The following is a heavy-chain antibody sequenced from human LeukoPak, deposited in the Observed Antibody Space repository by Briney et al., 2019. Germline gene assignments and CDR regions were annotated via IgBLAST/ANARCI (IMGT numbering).Heavy chain of an antibody. D-gene: IGHD2-15*01. CDR1: GYSISSGYY. CDR2: IYHSGST. V-gene: IGHV4-38-2*01. Sequence: PSETLSLTCAVSGYSISSGYYWGWIRQPPGKGLEWIGSIYHSGSTYYNPSLKSRVTISVDTSKNQFSLKLSSVTAADTAVYYCARFGACSGGSCYSRTFDYWGQGTLATVSS. J-gene: IGHJ4*02. CDR3: ARFGACSGGSCYSRTFDY.